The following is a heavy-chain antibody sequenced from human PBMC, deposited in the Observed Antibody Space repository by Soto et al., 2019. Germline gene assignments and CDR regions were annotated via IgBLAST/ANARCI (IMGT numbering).Heavy chain of an antibody. J-gene: IGHJ4*02. CDR2: IYPGDSET. CDR1: GYNFTTFW. Sequence: PGESLKISCTGSGYNFTTFWIGWVRQMPGKGLEWMGIIYPGDSETKYSPDFEGQVTISADRSTNTAYLQWRSLRASDTAMYYCARVGLPGAIYFDSWGRGTLVTVSS. V-gene: IGHV5-51*01. CDR3: ARVGLPGAIYFDS.